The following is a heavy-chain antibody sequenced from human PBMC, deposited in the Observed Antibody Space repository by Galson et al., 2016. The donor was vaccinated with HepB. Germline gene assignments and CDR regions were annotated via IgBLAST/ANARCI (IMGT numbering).Heavy chain of an antibody. J-gene: IGHJ4*02. CDR2: INSDGTIS. V-gene: IGHV3-74*01. CDR3: ATRGDLYRGF. Sequence: SLRLSCAASGFAFGSHWMHWVRQVPGKGLVWVSRINSDGTISNYADSLKGRFTISRDNAKNTLYLQMNSLRAEDTGVYYCATRGDLYRGFWGQGTLVTVSS. D-gene: IGHD2-21*02. CDR1: GFAFGSHW.